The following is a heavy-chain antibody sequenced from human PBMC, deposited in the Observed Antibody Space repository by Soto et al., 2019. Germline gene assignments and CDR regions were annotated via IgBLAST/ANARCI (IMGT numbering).Heavy chain of an antibody. Sequence: LGESLKISCRGSGYSFNRYWIGWVRQLPGKGLEWMGIIFPGDSDTRYSPSFQGQVTISVDKSISAAYLQWGSLKAADTAIYYCARQGDAYGDYVAGGMDVWGQGTTVTVSS. V-gene: IGHV5-51*01. CDR1: GYSFNRYW. J-gene: IGHJ6*02. CDR2: IFPGDSDT. CDR3: ARQGDAYGDYVAGGMDV. D-gene: IGHD4-17*01.